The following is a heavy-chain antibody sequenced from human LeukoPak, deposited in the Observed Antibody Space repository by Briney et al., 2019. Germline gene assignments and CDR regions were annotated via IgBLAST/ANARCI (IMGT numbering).Heavy chain of an antibody. Sequence: GRSLRLSCATSGFTFSNYDMHWVRQAPGKGLEWVAVISYDGSNKYFADSVKGRFSISRDNSENTLYLQMNSLRAEDTAVYYCATPYSYGYYFDYWGQRTLVTVSS. J-gene: IGHJ4*02. D-gene: IGHD5-18*01. CDR1: GFTFSNYD. CDR3: ATPYSYGYYFDY. CDR2: ISYDGSNK. V-gene: IGHV3-30*03.